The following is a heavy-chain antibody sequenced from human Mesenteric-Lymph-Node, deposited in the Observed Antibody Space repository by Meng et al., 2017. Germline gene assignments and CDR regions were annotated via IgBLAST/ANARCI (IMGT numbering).Heavy chain of an antibody. V-gene: IGHV3-49*03. D-gene: IGHD5-12*01. CDR3: ARAGNGYDYFLDY. J-gene: IGHJ4*02. Sequence: GESLKISCTASGLTFGDCALSWFRQAPGKGLEWIGFIRSTAKDATPQYAASVQGRFIISRDDSKSIAYLQMNGLKTEDTAVYYCARAGNGYDYFLDYWGQGTLVTVSS. CDR1: GLTFGDCA. CDR2: IRSTAKDATP.